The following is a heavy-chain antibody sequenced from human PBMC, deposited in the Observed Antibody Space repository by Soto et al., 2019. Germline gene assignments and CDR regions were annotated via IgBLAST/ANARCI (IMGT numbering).Heavy chain of an antibody. V-gene: IGHV3-23*01. Sequence: PGGSLRLSCAPSGFTFSNYALSWVRQAPGKGLEWVSAITGSGDRTYYADSVKGRFTVSRDNSKNTLSLEMNSLSAEDTALYYCAKGLGTGSYAASDSWGQGTLVTVSS. CDR2: ITGSGDRT. J-gene: IGHJ5*01. D-gene: IGHD1-26*01. CDR3: AKGLGTGSYAASDS. CDR1: GFTFSNYA.